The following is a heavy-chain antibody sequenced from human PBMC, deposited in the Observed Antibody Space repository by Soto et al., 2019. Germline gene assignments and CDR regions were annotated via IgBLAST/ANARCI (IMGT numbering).Heavy chain of an antibody. CDR3: ARVKATLYRHYYFDY. CDR2: IFYTGST. CDR1: GGTINSGDYF. J-gene: IGHJ4*02. D-gene: IGHD5-12*01. Sequence: SETLSLTCSVSGGTINSGDYFWSWIRQPPGKGLEWIGSIFYTGSTYYSPSLKSRASMSMDTSKKLFSLRLRSLTAADTAVYFCARVKATLYRHYYFDYWGQGTPVTVSS. V-gene: IGHV4-30-4*01.